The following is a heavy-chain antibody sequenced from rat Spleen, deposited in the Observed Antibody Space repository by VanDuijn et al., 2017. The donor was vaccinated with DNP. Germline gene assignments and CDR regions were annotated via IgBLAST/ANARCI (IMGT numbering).Heavy chain of an antibody. CDR3: ARMHYGLDY. D-gene: IGHD1-3*01. V-gene: IGHV3-3*01. J-gene: IGHJ2*01. CDR2: INSAGST. CDR1: AYSITSNY. Sequence: EVQLQESGPGLVKPSQSLSLTCSVTAYSITSNYWGWIRKFPGNKLEWMGWINSAGSTKYNPSLRSRISIIRDTSKNQFFLQVNSVTTADTATYYCARMHYGLDYWGQGVMVTVSS.